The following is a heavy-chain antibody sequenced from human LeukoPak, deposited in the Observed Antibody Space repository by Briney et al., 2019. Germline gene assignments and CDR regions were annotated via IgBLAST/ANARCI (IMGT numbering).Heavy chain of an antibody. V-gene: IGHV4-61*02. CDR2: IQTSGST. J-gene: IGHJ4*02. D-gene: IGHD3-3*01. CDR3: ARHGYYDFWSGYK. Sequence: PSETLSLTRTVSGGSISTGVYYWNWIRQPAGKGLEWIGRIQTSGSTNYNPSLKSRVTISVDTSKNQFSLKLSSVTAADTAVYYRARHGYYDFWSGYKWGQGTLVTVSS. CDR1: GGSISTGVYY.